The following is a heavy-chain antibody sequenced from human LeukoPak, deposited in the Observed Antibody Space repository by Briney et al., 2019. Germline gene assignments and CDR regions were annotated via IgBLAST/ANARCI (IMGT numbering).Heavy chain of an antibody. Sequence: PGGSLRLSCAASGFTFSDYSMNWVRQAPGQGLEWVSSISSSGGYIYYADSVKGRFTISRDNAKNLLYLQVNSLRAEDTAVYYCARDVRPVVVFAAINYWGQGTLVTVSS. CDR3: ARDVRPVVVFAAINY. D-gene: IGHD2-15*01. CDR1: GFTFSDYS. J-gene: IGHJ4*02. V-gene: IGHV3-21*01. CDR2: ISSSGGYI.